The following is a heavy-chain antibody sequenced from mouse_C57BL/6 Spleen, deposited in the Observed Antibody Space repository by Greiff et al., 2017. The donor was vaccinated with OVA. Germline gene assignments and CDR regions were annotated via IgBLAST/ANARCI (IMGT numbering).Heavy chain of an antibody. J-gene: IGHJ3*01. V-gene: IGHV1-39*01. CDR2: INPNYGTT. CDR3: ARSDYSNSEFAY. D-gene: IGHD2-5*01. CDR1: GYSFTDYN. Sequence: EVQVVASGPELVKPGASVKISCKASGYSFTDYNMNWVKQSNGKSLEWIGVINPNYGTTSYNQKFKGKATLTVDQSSSTAYMQLNSLTSEDSAVYYCARSDYSNSEFAYWGQGTLVTVSA.